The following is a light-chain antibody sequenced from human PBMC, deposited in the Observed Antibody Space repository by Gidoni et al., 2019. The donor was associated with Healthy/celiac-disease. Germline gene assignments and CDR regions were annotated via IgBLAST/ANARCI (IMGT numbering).Light chain of an antibody. CDR2: WAS. CDR3: QQYYSTLTGT. CDR1: QSVLYSSNNKNY. J-gene: IGKJ1*01. V-gene: IGKV4-1*01. Sequence: IVMTQSPASLAVSLGERATINCKSSQSVLYSSNNKNYLAWYQQKPGQPPKRLLSWASTRESGVPERCSGSGSGTDFTLTISSLQAEDVAVYYCQQYYSTLTGTFGQGTKVEIK.